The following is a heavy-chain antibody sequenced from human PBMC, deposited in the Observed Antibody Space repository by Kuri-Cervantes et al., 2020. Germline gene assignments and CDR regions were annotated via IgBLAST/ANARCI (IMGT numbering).Heavy chain of an antibody. V-gene: IGHV3-NL1*01. D-gene: IGHD1-26*01. CDR1: GFTFSSYG. J-gene: IGHJ4*02. CDR2: IYSGGST. CDR3: ARGEHLFDY. Sequence: LSLTCAASGFTFSSYGMHWVRQAPGKGLEWVSVIYSGGSTYYADSVKGRFTISRDNSKNTLYLQMNSLRAEDTAVYYCARGEHLFDYWGQGTLVTVSS.